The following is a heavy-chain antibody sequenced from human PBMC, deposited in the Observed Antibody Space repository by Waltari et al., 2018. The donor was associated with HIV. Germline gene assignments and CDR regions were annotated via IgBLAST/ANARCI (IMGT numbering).Heavy chain of an antibody. V-gene: IGHV4-59*01. D-gene: IGHD5-18*01. Sequence: QVQLQESGPRLVKPSETLSLSCTVSGDSIRNFYWSWIRQPPGKLLEWIGYIHYEGGTNWHPSLKSRVTMSGDTSKKQFALSLNAGTAADTAIYYCAGGHNFGSRCDYWGQGILVAVSS. J-gene: IGHJ4*02. CDR3: AGGHNFGSRCDY. CDR2: IHYEGGT. CDR1: GDSIRNFY.